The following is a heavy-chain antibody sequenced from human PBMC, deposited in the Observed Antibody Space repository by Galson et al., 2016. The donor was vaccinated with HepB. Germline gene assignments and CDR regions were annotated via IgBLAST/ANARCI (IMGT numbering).Heavy chain of an antibody. CDR3: ARLHYDGSVFHPFDC. CDR2: SRNKGSGYST. Sequence: SLRLSCAASGFTFTDYFVDWVRQAPGKGLEWIGRSRNKGSGYSTQYAASVQGRFTMSRDASMNSLYLRRNSLKTEDTAVYYCARLHYDGSVFHPFDCWGQGTLVTVSS. D-gene: IGHD3-22*01. V-gene: IGHV3-72*01. J-gene: IGHJ4*02. CDR1: GFTFTDYF.